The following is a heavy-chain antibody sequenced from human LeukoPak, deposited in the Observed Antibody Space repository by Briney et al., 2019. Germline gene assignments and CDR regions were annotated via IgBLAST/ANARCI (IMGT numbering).Heavy chain of an antibody. CDR1: GFTFSSYG. V-gene: IGHV3-30*18. Sequence: GRSLRLSCAASGFTFSSYGMHWVRQAPGKGLEWVAVISYGGSNKYYADSVKGRFTISRDNSKNTLYLQMNSLRAEDTAVYYCAKATCSGATCARFDYWGQGTLVTVSS. CDR2: ISYGGSNK. J-gene: IGHJ4*02. CDR3: AKATCSGATCARFDY. D-gene: IGHD2-15*01.